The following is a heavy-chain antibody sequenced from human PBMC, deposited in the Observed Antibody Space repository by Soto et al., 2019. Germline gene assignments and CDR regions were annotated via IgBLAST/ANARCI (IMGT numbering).Heavy chain of an antibody. J-gene: IGHJ4*02. CDR3: ARARYSSSSRVIDY. D-gene: IGHD6-6*01. Sequence: PSETLSLTCAVYGGSFSGYYWSWIRQPPGKGLEWVGEINHSGSTNYNPSLKSRVTISVDTSKNQFSLKLSSVTAADTAVYYCARARYSSSSRVIDYWGQGTLVTVSS. CDR2: INHSGST. CDR1: GGSFSGYY. V-gene: IGHV4-34*01.